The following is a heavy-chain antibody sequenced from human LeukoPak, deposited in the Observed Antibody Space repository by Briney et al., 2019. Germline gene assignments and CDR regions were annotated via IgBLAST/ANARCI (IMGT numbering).Heavy chain of an antibody. J-gene: IGHJ4*02. Sequence: PGGSLRLSCAASGFTFSSYAMSWVRQAPGKGLEWVSAISGSGGSTYCADSVKGRFTISRDNSKNTLYLQMNSLRAEDTAVYYCAKDGDGYNSHFDYWGQGTLVTVSS. CDR1: GFTFSSYA. V-gene: IGHV3-23*01. CDR2: ISGSGGST. D-gene: IGHD5-24*01. CDR3: AKDGDGYNSHFDY.